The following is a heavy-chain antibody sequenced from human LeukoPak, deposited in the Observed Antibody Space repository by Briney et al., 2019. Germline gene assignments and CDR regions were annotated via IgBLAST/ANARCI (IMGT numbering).Heavy chain of an antibody. CDR2: IHYSGST. Sequence: SETLSLTCAVSGGSISNSFWNWIRQPPGKGLEWIGFIHYSGSTNSNPALKSRVTMSLDTSKNHFSLQLRSVTAADTAVYYCARTPERRGYSYGVDAFDFWGPGTMVTVSS. V-gene: IGHV4-59*08. CDR3: ARTPERRGYSYGVDAFDF. D-gene: IGHD5-18*01. CDR1: GGSISNSF. J-gene: IGHJ3*01.